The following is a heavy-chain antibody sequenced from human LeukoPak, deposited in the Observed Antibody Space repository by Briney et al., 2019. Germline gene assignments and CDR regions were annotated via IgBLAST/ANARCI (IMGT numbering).Heavy chain of an antibody. Sequence: SETLSLTCAVYGGSFSGYYWSWIRQPPGKGLEWIGYIDYTGTTKYNPSLKSRATLSVDMSKNQFSLKLTSVSAADTAVYYCARQNDFMVVPVDWGQGTLVTVSS. J-gene: IGHJ4*02. V-gene: IGHV4-59*08. CDR3: ARQNDFMVVPVD. CDR1: GGSFSGYY. CDR2: IDYTGTT. D-gene: IGHD2-2*01.